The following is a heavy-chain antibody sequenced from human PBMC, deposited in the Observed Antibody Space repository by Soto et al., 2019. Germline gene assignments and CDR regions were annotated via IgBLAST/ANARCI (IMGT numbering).Heavy chain of an antibody. J-gene: IGHJ5*02. CDR3: ARGSVEVVVPAAKIWFDP. V-gene: IGHV4-30-2*01. D-gene: IGHD2-2*01. Sequence: SETLSLTCAVSGGSISSGGYSWSWIRQPPGKGLEWIGYIYHSGSTYYNPSLKSRVTISVDRSKNQFSLKLSSVTAADTAVYYCARGSVEVVVPAAKIWFDPWGQGTLVT. CDR1: GGSISSGGYS. CDR2: IYHSGST.